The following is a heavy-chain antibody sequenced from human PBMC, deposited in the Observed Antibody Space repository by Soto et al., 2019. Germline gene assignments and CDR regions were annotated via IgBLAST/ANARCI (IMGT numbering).Heavy chain of an antibody. V-gene: IGHV1-69*12. J-gene: IGHJ4*02. Sequence: QVQLVQSGAEVKKPGSSVKVSCKASGGTFSSYALSWVRPAPGQGLEWMGGIIPMFGTVNYAEKFQGRVTITADASTSTGYMELSSLRSEDTAVYYCAQNGAVAGETNDYWGQGTLVTVSS. CDR1: GGTFSSYA. CDR3: AQNGAVAGETNDY. CDR2: IIPMFGTV. D-gene: IGHD6-19*01.